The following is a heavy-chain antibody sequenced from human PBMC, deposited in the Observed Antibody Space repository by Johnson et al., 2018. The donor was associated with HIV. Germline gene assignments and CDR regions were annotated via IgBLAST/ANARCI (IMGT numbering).Heavy chain of an antibody. V-gene: IGHV3-30*03. CDR2: IAYDGSNK. D-gene: IGHD2-8*01. J-gene: IGHJ3*02. CDR3: ARDTRYCMNGVCRNRDAFDI. CDR1: GFTFSSYG. Sequence: QVQLVESGGGVVQPGRSLRLSCAASGFTFSSYGMHWVRQAPGTGLEWVAVIAYDGSNKYYADSVKGRFSISRDNSKNTLYLQMNRLRAEDTAVYYCARDTRYCMNGVCRNRDAFDIWGQGTMVTVSS.